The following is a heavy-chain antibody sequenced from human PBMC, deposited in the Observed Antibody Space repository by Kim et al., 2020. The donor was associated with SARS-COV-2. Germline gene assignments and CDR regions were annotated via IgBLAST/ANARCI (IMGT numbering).Heavy chain of an antibody. CDR1: GGSISSGSYY. V-gene: IGHV4-61*02. CDR2: IYTSGST. Sequence: SETLSLTCTVSGGSISSGSYYWSWIRQPAGKGLERIGRIYTSGSTNYNPSLKSRVTISVDTSNNQFSLKLSSVTAADTAVYYCARGTMGGLRPYFDYWGQGTLVTVSS. J-gene: IGHJ4*02. CDR3: ARGTMGGLRPYFDY. D-gene: IGHD5-12*01.